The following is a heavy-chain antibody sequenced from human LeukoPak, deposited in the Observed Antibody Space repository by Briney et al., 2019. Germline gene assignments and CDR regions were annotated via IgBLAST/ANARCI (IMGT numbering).Heavy chain of an antibody. CDR2: INPSGGST. J-gene: IGHJ4*02. D-gene: IGHD3-22*01. Sequence: GASVKVSCKASGYTFTSYYMHWVRQAPGQGLEWMGIINPSGGSTSYAQKFQGRVTMTRDTSTSTVYMELSSLRSEDTAVYYCARVGASFYYDSSGYVDYWGQGTLVTVSS. CDR1: GYTFTSYY. V-gene: IGHV1-46*01. CDR3: ARVGASFYYDSSGYVDY.